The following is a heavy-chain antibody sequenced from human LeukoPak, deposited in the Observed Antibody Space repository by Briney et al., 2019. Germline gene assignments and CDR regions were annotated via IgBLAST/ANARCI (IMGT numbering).Heavy chain of an antibody. Sequence: SQTLSLTCSVFGDSFNEYYWNWVRQPPGKGLQWIGYIYHNGNSNYNPSLKGRLTISVDTAKNQFSLKLTSVTAADTAVYYCARDGGLQSHFDYWGQGALVTVSS. CDR1: GDSFNEYY. CDR2: IYHNGNS. D-gene: IGHD3-16*01. CDR3: ARDGGLQSHFDY. V-gene: IGHV4-59*01. J-gene: IGHJ4*02.